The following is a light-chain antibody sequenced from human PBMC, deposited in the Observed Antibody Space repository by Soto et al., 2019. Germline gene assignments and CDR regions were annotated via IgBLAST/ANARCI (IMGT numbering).Light chain of an antibody. CDR1: QSVSSSY. CDR2: GAS. Sequence: EIVVTQSPPPLSVSPGERATLSCRASQSVSSSYLAGYQQKPGQAPRLLIYGASSRATGIAARFSGRGSGTDFTLTISRLEPEDFAVYYCQQYGSSRWTFGQGTKVDI. V-gene: IGKV3-20*01. CDR3: QQYGSSRWT. J-gene: IGKJ1*01.